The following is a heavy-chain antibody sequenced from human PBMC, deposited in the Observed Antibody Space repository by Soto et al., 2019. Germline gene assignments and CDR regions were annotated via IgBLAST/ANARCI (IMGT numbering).Heavy chain of an antibody. CDR1: GFTFSSYA. V-gene: IGHV3-23*01. D-gene: IGHD3-22*01. CDR3: AKEYYDSSGFFWFDP. Sequence: GGSLRLSCAASGFTFSSYAMSWVRQAPGKGLEWVSAISGSGSSTYYADSVKGRFTISRDNSKNTLYLQMNSLRAEDTAVYYCAKEYYDSSGFFWFDPWGQGTLVTVSS. CDR2: ISGSGSST. J-gene: IGHJ5*02.